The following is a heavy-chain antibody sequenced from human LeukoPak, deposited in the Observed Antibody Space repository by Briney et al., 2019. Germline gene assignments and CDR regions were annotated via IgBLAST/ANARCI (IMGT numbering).Heavy chain of an antibody. CDR1: GFTFSSYS. J-gene: IGHJ4*02. CDR2: ISSSSSYI. CDR3: ARDLRGYSYGYVDY. Sequence: GGSLRLSCAASGFTFSSYSMNWVRQAPGKGLEWVSSISSSSSYIYYADSVKGRFTISRDNAKNSLYLQMNSLRAEDTAVYYCARDLRGYSYGYVDYWGQGTLVIVSS. D-gene: IGHD5-18*01. V-gene: IGHV3-21*01.